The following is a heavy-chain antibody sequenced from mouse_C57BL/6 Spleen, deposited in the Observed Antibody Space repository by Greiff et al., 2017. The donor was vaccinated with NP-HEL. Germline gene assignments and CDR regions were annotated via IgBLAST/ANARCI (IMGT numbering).Heavy chain of an antibody. V-gene: IGHV1-80*01. D-gene: IGHD1-1*01. CDR2: IYPGDGDT. Sequence: VQRVESGAELVKPGASVKISCKASGYAFSSYWMNWVKQRPGKGLEWIGQIYPGDGDTNYNGKFKGKATLTADKSSSTAYMQLSSLTSEDSAVYFCARWGTTVVFDYWGQGTTLTVSS. CDR1: GYAFSSYW. CDR3: ARWGTTVVFDY. J-gene: IGHJ2*01.